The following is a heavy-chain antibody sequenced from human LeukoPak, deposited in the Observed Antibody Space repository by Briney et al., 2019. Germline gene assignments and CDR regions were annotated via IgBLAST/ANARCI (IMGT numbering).Heavy chain of an antibody. V-gene: IGHV4-59*01. J-gene: IGHJ5*02. D-gene: IGHD3-10*01. CDR3: ARAVRFRANWFDP. CDR2: IYYSGST. CDR1: GGSISSYH. Sequence: SETLSLTCTVSGGSISSYHWSWIRQPPGKGLEWIGYIYYSGSTNYNPSLKSRVTISVDTSKNQFSLKLSSVTAADTAVYYCARAVRFRANWFDPWGQGTLVTVSS.